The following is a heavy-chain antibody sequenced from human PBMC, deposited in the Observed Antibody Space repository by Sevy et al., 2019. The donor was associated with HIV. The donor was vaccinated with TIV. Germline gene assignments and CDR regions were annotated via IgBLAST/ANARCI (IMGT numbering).Heavy chain of an antibody. J-gene: IGHJ4*02. CDR3: AGENAWGRGYS. Sequence: SETLSLTCTVSGGSITSLYWNWIRQPPGKGLGWIANIYYNDHINYNPSLKSRVTLSLDTSKNQFSLRLSSVTAADTAMYYCAGENAWGRGYSWGQGTLVTVSS. D-gene: IGHD1-26*01. CDR2: IYYNDHI. V-gene: IGHV4-59*08. CDR1: GGSITSLY.